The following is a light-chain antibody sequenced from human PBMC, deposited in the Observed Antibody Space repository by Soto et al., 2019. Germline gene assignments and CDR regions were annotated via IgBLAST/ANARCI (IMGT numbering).Light chain of an antibody. V-gene: IGKV3-20*01. CDR2: GAS. CDR3: QQYGSSALT. CDR1: QSVSSIY. Sequence: EIVFTQSPGTLSLSPGERATLSCRASQSVSSIYLAWYQQKPGQAPRLLIYGASSRPTGIPDRFGGSGSGTDFTLTISRLEPEDFAVYYCQQYGSSALTFGGGTKVDIK. J-gene: IGKJ4*01.